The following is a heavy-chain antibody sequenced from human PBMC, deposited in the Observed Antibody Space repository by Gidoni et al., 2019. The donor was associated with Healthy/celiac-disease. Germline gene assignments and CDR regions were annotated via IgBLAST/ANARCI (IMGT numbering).Heavy chain of an antibody. J-gene: IGHJ5*02. CDR1: GFTFSSYS. CDR3: ARDSLFRPYYDFWSGYSPDVYNWFDP. D-gene: IGHD3-3*01. CDR2: ISSSSSTI. V-gene: IGHV3-48*02. Sequence: EVQLVESGGGLVQPGGSLRLSCAASGFTFSSYSMNWVRQAPGKGLEWVSYISSSSSTIYYADSVKGRFTISRDNAKNSLYLQMNSLRDEDTAVYYCARDSLFRPYYDFWSGYSPDVYNWFDPWGQGTLVTVSS.